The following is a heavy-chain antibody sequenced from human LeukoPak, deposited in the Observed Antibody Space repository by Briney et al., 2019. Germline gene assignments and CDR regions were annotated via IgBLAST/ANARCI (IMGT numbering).Heavy chain of an antibody. V-gene: IGHV4-34*01. CDR1: GGSISSYY. CDR2: INHSGST. J-gene: IGHJ5*02. Sequence: SETLSLTCTVSGGSISSYYWSWIRQPPGKGLEWIGEINHSGSTNYNPSLKSRVTISVDTSKNQFSLKLSSVTAADTAVYYCARAYYDSSGYYNWFDPWGQGTLVTVSS. CDR3: ARAYYDSSGYYNWFDP. D-gene: IGHD3-22*01.